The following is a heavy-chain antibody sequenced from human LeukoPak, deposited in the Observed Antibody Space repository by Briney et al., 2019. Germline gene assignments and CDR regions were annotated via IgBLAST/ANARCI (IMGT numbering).Heavy chain of an antibody. V-gene: IGHV3-48*03. Sequence: GGSLRLSCAASGFIFSNYEMNWVRQAPGKGLEWLSYISSRGGIIYYADSVKGRFTISRDNAKNSLYLQMNSLRAEDTAVYYCARGNWFDPWGQGTLVTVSS. J-gene: IGHJ5*02. CDR2: ISSRGGII. CDR3: ARGNWFDP. CDR1: GFIFSNYE.